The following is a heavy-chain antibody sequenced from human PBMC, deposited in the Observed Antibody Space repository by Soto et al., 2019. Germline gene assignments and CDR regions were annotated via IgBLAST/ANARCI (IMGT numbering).Heavy chain of an antibody. CDR2: ISYDGSNK. V-gene: IGHV3-30-3*01. CDR1: GFTFSSYA. D-gene: IGHD1-26*01. J-gene: IGHJ4*02. CDR3: SSLGGSSPLFDF. Sequence: GGSLRLSCAASGFTFSSYAMHWVRQAPGKGLEWVAVISYDGSNKYYADSVKGRFTISRDNSKNTLYLQMNSLRAEDTAVYYFSSLGGSSPLFDFWGQGTLVTVSA.